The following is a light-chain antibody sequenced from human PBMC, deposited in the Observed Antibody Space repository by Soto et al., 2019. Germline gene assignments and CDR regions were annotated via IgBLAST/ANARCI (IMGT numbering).Light chain of an antibody. Sequence: EIVMTQSPATLSVSPGVRATLSCRASQSVSSNLAWYQQKPGQAPRLLLYGASTRATGIPGRFSGSGSGTEFTLTISSLQSEDFAVYYCQQHNYWPSFGQGTKLEIK. CDR3: QQHNYWPS. CDR1: QSVSSN. CDR2: GAS. J-gene: IGKJ2*01. V-gene: IGKV3-15*01.